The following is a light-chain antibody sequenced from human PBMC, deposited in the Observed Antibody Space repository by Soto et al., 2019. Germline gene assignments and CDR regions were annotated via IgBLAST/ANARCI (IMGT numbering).Light chain of an antibody. V-gene: IGLV1-44*01. CDR3: AAWDDSLNAWV. CDR2: TNS. Sequence: QSVLTQSPSASGTPGQRVTISCSGSSSNIGSNTVNWYQQLPGMAPKLLIYTNSQRPSRVPDRFSGSKSGTSASLAISGLQSEDEAEYYCAAWDDSLNAWVFGVVTKLTVL. CDR1: SSNIGSNT. J-gene: IGLJ3*02.